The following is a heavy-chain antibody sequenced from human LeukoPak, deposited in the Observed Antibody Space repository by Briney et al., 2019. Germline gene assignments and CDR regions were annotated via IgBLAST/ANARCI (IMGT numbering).Heavy chain of an antibody. CDR2: IYSGGTT. CDR3: ARAEAAFGGVIDPFDY. J-gene: IGHJ4*02. Sequence: PGGSLRLSCAASGFTVSTICMTWVRQAPGKGLEWVSTIYSGGTTYYADSVMGRFTISRHNSRNTLYLQINSPRAEDTAVYYCARAEAAFGGVIDPFDYWGQGSLVTVSS. V-gene: IGHV3-53*04. D-gene: IGHD3-16*02. CDR1: GFTVSTIC.